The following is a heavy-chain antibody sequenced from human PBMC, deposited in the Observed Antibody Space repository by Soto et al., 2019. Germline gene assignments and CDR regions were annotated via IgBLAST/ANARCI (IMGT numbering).Heavy chain of an antibody. CDR2: IYTSGST. V-gene: IGHV4-4*07. CDR1: GGSISSYY. J-gene: IGHJ4*02. Sequence: QVQLQESGPGLVKPSETLSLTCTVSGGSISSYYWSWIRQPAGKGLEWIGRIYTSGSTNYNPSLKSRVTMSVETSKNQLSLKLSSVTAADTAVYYCARDGEDSGYNYGSLDYWGQGTLVTVSS. D-gene: IGHD5-12*01. CDR3: ARDGEDSGYNYGSLDY.